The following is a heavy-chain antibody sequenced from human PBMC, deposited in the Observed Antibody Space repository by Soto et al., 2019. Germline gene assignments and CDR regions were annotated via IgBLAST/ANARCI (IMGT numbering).Heavy chain of an antibody. V-gene: IGHV5-51*01. J-gene: IGHJ6*02. CDR2: IYPGDSDT. CDR1: GYTLTNYW. Sequence: GASLKISCNGSGYTLTNYWIGWVRQMPGKGPEWMGIIYPGDSDTKYNPSFQGQVTISADKSITTTYLQWSSLTASDTAIYYCAASIFYYGMDVWGQGTTVTVSS. CDR3: AASIFYYGMDV.